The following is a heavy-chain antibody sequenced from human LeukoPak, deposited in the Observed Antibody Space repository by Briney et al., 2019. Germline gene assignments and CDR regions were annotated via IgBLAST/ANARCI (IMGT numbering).Heavy chain of an antibody. V-gene: IGHV3-21*01. J-gene: IGHJ5*02. CDR3: ARASSSWSDWFDP. D-gene: IGHD6-13*01. CDR2: ISSSSSYI. Sequence: GGSLRLSCAASGFTFSSYAMSWVRQAPGKGLEWVSSISSSSSYIYYADSVKGRFTISRDNAKNSLYLQMNSLRAEDTAVYYCARASSSWSDWFDPWGQGTLVTVSS. CDR1: GFTFSSYA.